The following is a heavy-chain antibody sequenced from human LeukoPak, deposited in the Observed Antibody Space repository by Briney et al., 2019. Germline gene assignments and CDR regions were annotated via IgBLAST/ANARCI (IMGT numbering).Heavy chain of an antibody. J-gene: IGHJ4*02. V-gene: IGHV1-2*02. CDR2: INPNSGGT. D-gene: IGHD3-22*01. Sequence: GASVKVSCKASGYTFTGYYVHWVRQAPGQGLEWMGWINPNSGGTNYAQKFQGRVTMTRDTSISTAYMELSRLRSDDTAVYYCARDAYGTMIVVVDWGQGTLVTVSS. CDR3: ARDAYGTMIVVVD. CDR1: GYTFTGYY.